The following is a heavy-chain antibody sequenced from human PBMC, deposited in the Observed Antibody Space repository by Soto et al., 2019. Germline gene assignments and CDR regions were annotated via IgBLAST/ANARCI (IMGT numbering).Heavy chain of an antibody. Sequence: QVQLVQSGAEVKKPGASVRVSCEASGYRFTNYYIHWVRQAPGQGLEWMGRMNLDTGGTTYAQTFQGRVTMTRDTSISTAYMELSSVQSDDTAMYYCARDGNFAFRGYSFAFDFWGQGTLLTVSS. J-gene: IGHJ4*02. CDR1: GYRFTNYY. CDR2: MNLDTGGT. CDR3: ARDGNFAFRGYSFAFDF. V-gene: IGHV1-2*06. D-gene: IGHD5-18*01.